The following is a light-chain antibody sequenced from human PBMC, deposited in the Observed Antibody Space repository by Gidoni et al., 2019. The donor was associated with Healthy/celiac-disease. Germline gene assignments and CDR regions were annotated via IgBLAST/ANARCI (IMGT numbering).Light chain of an antibody. CDR2: AAS. CDR1: QSISSY. V-gene: IGKV1-39*01. CDR3: QQSYSTPRET. Sequence: DIQMTQSPSSLSASVGDRVTITCRASQSISSYLNWYQQKPGKAPKLPIYAASSLQSGVPSRFSGSGSGTDFTLTISSLQPEDFATYYCQQSYSTPRETFXQXTKLXIK. J-gene: IGKJ2*01.